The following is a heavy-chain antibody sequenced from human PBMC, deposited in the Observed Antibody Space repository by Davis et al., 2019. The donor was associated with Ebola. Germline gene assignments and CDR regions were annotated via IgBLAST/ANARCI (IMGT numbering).Heavy chain of an antibody. D-gene: IGHD6-13*01. Sequence: GGSLRLSCAASGFTFSSYAMHWVRQAPGKGLEWVAVISYDGSNKYYADSVKGRFTISRDNAKNSLYLQMNSLRAEDTAVYYCASIRGKKAAAGPSAWGDYWGQGTLVTVSS. V-gene: IGHV3-30-3*01. J-gene: IGHJ4*02. CDR2: ISYDGSNK. CDR1: GFTFSSYA. CDR3: ASIRGKKAAAGPSAWGDY.